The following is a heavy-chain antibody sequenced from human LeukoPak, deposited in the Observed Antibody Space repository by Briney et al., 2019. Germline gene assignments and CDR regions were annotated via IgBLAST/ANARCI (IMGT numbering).Heavy chain of an antibody. Sequence: GGSLRLSCAASGFTFSSYSMNWVRQAPGKGLEWVSSISSSSSYIYYADSVKGRFTISRDNAKNSLYLQMNSLRAEDTAVYYCAREETPAPPDSNYYAFDIWGQGTMVTVSS. V-gene: IGHV3-21*01. J-gene: IGHJ3*02. CDR1: GFTFSSYS. CDR3: AREETPAPPDSNYYAFDI. D-gene: IGHD4-11*01. CDR2: ISSSSSYI.